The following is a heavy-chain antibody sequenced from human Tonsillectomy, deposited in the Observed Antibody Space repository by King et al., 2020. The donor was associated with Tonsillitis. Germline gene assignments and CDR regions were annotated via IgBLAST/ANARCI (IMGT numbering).Heavy chain of an antibody. CDR2: IDPFGNT. CDR3: ARGFAITD. J-gene: IGHJ4*02. V-gene: IGHV4-34*01. Sequence: VQLQQWGAGLLKPSETLSLSCAVYGASLSGFYWRWIRQPPGRGLEWIVEIDPFGNTNYDPSLKSRVTVSVDTSKNQISLKLTSVTAADTAIYYCARGFAITDWGQGTLVTVSS. CDR1: GASLSGFY.